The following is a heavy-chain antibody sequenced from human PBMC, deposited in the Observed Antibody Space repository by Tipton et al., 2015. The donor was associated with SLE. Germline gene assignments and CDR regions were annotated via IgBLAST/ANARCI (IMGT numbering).Heavy chain of an antibody. CDR2: ISGSGGTI. Sequence: GSLRLSCAASGFTFSSYTMNWVRQAPGKGLEWVSAISGSGGTIYYADSVKGRFTMSRDNSKNTLYLHMISLRAEDTAVYYCAGLWGGAFDMWGQGTLVTVSS. J-gene: IGHJ3*02. CDR1: GFTFSSYT. CDR3: AGLWGGAFDM. D-gene: IGHD3-16*01. V-gene: IGHV3-23*01.